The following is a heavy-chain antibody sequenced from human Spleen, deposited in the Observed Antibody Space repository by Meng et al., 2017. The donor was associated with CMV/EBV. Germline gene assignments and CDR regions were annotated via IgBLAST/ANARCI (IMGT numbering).Heavy chain of an antibody. J-gene: IGHJ6*02. CDR2: VSYDGRNQ. CDR3: AKDLTTSRGMDV. CDR1: GFTFSDYA. Sequence: GESLKISCAASGFTFSDYAIHWVRQAPGKGLEWVALVSYDGRNQHYADSVKGRFTISRDNSKNTLYLQMNSLRAEDTAVYYCAKDLTTSRGMDVWGQGTTVTVSS. D-gene: IGHD4-17*01. V-gene: IGHV3-30*04.